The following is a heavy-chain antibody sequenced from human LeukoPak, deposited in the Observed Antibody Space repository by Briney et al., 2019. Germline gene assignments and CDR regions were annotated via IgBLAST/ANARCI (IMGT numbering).Heavy chain of an antibody. V-gene: IGHV3-21*01. D-gene: IGHD1-14*01. Sequence: GGSLRLSCVASQYDFNGYTFTWVRQAPGKGLEYVSSISKSSALKYYAESVRGRFTISRNNAESSLFLDMTDLGGEDTAVYFCVRGDNRDQWGQGTLVTVSS. CDR3: VRGDNRDQ. CDR1: QYDFNGYT. J-gene: IGHJ4*02. CDR2: ISKSSALK.